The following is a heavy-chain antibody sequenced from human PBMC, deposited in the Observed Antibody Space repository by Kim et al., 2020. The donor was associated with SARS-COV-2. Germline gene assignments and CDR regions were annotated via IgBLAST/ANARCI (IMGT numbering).Heavy chain of an antibody. CDR3: ARGWHMDV. Sequence: GESLKISCKGFGYSFTSYWVAWVRQMPGKGPEWMGIINPGDSDTRYSPSFQGQVTISADKSTSTAYLQRNSLVASDTAIYYCARGWHMDVWGKGTTVIVS. CDR2: INPGDSDT. V-gene: IGHV5-51*01. CDR1: GYSFTSYW. D-gene: IGHD2-15*01. J-gene: IGHJ6*03.